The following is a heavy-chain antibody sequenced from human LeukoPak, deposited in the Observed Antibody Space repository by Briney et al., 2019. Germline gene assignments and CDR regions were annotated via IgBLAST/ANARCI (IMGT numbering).Heavy chain of an antibody. CDR3: ARGMVRGAVFDY. CDR1: GSTFSSYA. CDR2: IIPIFGTA. V-gene: IGHV1-69*13. D-gene: IGHD3-10*01. Sequence: GASVKVSCKASGSTFSSYAISWVRQAPGQGLEWMGGIIPIFGTANYAQKFQGRVTITADESTSTAYMELSSLRSEDTAVYYCARGMVRGAVFDYWGQGTLVTVSS. J-gene: IGHJ4*02.